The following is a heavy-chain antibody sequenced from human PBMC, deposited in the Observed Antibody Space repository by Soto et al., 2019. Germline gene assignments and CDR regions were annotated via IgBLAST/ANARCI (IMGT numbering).Heavy chain of an antibody. CDR1: GFTFDDYG. V-gene: IGHV3-20*01. CDR2: INWNGGST. J-gene: IGHJ6*03. D-gene: IGHD4-4*01. CDR3: ATIYHSNYPGGYYYMDV. Sequence: EVQLVESGGGVVRPGGSLRLSCAFSGFTFDDYGMSWVRQAPGKGLEWVSGINWNGGSTGYADSVKGRFTISRDNAKNSLYLQMNSLRAEDTALYHCATIYHSNYPGGYYYMDVWGKGTTVTVSS.